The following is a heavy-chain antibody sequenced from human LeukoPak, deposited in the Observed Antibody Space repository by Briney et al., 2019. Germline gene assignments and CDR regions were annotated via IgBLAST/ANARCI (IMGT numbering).Heavy chain of an antibody. CDR3: ARDLALVPFDY. V-gene: IGHV1-18*01. Sequence: ASVKVSCKASDYTFTSYGISWVRQAPGQGLEWMGWISAYNGNTNYAQKFQGRVTVTTDTSTSTAYMELRSLRSDDTAVYYCARDLALVPFDYWGQGTLVTVSS. CDR2: ISAYNGNT. D-gene: IGHD6-13*01. J-gene: IGHJ4*02. CDR1: DYTFTSYG.